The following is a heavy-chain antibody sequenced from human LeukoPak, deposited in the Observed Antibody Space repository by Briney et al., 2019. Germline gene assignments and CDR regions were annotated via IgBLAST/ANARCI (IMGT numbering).Heavy chain of an antibody. V-gene: IGHV3-21*01. J-gene: IGHJ4*02. CDR2: ISSSSSYI. CDR1: GFTFSSYS. CDR3: ARGSSGLYYFDY. Sequence: GGSLRLSCAASGFTFSSYSMNWVRQAPGKGLEWVSSISSSSSYIYYADSVKGRFTISRDNAKNSLYLQMNSLRAEDTAVYYCARGSSGLYYFDYWGQGTLVTDSS. D-gene: IGHD3-22*01.